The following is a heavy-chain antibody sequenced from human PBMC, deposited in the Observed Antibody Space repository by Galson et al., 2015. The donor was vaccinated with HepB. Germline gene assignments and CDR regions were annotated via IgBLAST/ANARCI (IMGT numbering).Heavy chain of an antibody. D-gene: IGHD6-13*01. CDR1: GYTLTSYD. J-gene: IGHJ6*03. Sequence: SVKVSCKASGYTLTSYDINWVRQATGQGLEWMGWMNPNSGNTGYAQKFQGRVTMTRNTSISTAYMELSSLRSEDTAVYYCARGHRIAAAGALRNYYYYMDVWGKGTTVTVSS. CDR2: MNPNSGNT. V-gene: IGHV1-8*01. CDR3: ARGHRIAAAGALRNYYYYMDV.